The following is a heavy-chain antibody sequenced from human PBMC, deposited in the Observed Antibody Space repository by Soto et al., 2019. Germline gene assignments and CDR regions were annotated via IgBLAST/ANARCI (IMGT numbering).Heavy chain of an antibody. CDR1: GFTFSTYA. CDR2: ISSNGGST. V-gene: IGHV3-64*01. D-gene: IGHD6-13*01. CDR3: AREESSSWSWFDP. J-gene: IGHJ5*02. Sequence: PGGSLRLSCAASGFTFSTYAMHWVRQAPGKGLEYVSAISSNGGSTYHANSVKGRFTISRDNSKNTLYLQMGSLRAEDMAVYYCAREESSSWSWFDPWGQGTLVTVSS.